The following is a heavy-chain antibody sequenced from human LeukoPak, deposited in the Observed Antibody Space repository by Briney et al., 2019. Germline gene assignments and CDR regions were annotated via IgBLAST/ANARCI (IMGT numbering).Heavy chain of an antibody. CDR3: AKDIARGDTAMALDY. D-gene: IGHD5-18*01. Sequence: GGSLRLSCAASGFTFDDYAVHWVRQAPGKGLEWVSLISGDGGSTYYADSVKGRFTISRDNSKNSLYLQMNSLRTEDTALYYCAKDIARGDTAMALDYWGQGTLVTVSS. CDR2: ISGDGGST. J-gene: IGHJ4*02. CDR1: GFTFDDYA. V-gene: IGHV3-43*02.